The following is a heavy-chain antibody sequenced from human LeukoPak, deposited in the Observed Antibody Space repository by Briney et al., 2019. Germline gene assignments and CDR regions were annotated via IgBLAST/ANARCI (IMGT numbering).Heavy chain of an antibody. J-gene: IGHJ5*01. CDR1: GFTVSSNY. CDR2: IYRGGST. V-gene: IGHV3-66*01. CDR3: AKGGYSGHEFDF. D-gene: IGHD5-12*01. Sequence: GGSLRLSCAASGFTVSSNYMSWVRQAPGKGLEWVSVIYRGGSTYYADSVKGRFTISRNNSKNTLYLQMNSLTVEDTAVYYCAKGGYSGHEFDFWGQGALVTVSS.